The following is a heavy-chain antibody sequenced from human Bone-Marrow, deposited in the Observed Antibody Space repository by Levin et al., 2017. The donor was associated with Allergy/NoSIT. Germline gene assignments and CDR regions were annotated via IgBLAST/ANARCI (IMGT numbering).Heavy chain of an antibody. CDR2: ILYDGSKR. Sequence: GGSLRLSCAASGFTFSGFAFHWVRQAPGKGLEWVALILYDGSKRYYADSVKGRFTISRDNSRNTLYLQMDSLRAEDTAVYCCARDILQGRRLDAFDVWGQGTIVTVSS. CDR3: ARDILQGRRLDAFDV. V-gene: IGHV3-30*04. J-gene: IGHJ3*01. D-gene: IGHD2-21*01. CDR1: GFTFSGFA.